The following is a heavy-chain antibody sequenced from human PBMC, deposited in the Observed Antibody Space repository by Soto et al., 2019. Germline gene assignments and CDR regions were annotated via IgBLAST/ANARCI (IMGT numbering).Heavy chain of an antibody. CDR1: GYTFTSYG. CDR3: ARVYSRDYEPYFDY. V-gene: IGHV1-18*01. CDR2: INAYNGNT. J-gene: IGHJ4*02. Sequence: GASVKVSCKDSGYTFTSYGISWVRQAPGQRLEWMGWINAYNGNTKYSQKFQGRVTITRDTSTSTAYMELSSLRSEDTAVYYCARVYSRDYEPYFDYWGQGTLVTVSS. D-gene: IGHD4-17*01.